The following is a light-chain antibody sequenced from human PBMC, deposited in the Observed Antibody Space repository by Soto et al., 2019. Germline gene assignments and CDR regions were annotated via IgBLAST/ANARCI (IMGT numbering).Light chain of an antibody. V-gene: IGKV4-1*01. Sequence: DIVMTQSPDSLAVSLGERATINCKSSQSILYSFNNKNYLAWYQKKPGQPPKLLINWASTRESGVPDRFSGSGSGTDFTLTISSLQAEDVAVYYCQQCYTTPWTFGQGTKVEIK. CDR1: QSILYSFNNKNY. CDR2: WAS. J-gene: IGKJ1*01. CDR3: QQCYTTPWT.